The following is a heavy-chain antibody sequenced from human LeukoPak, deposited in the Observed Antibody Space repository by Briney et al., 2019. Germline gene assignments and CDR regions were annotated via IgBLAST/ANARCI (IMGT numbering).Heavy chain of an antibody. CDR2: ISDSGSEE. Sequence: QSGGSLRLSCAASGFTFSSYAMHWVRQAPGKGLEWVSYISDSGSEEFYADSVKGRFTMSRHDSKNTVYVQMSSLRLEDTAVYYCARDSRSWALDMWGQGTVVTVSS. CDR1: GFTFSSYA. J-gene: IGHJ3*02. CDR3: ARDSRSWALDM. V-gene: IGHV3-30*15. D-gene: IGHD6-6*01.